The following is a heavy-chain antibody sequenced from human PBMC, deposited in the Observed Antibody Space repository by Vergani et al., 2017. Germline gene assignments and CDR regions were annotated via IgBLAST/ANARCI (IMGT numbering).Heavy chain of an antibody. Sequence: QLQLQESGPGLVKPSETLSLSCRVSGDSISRSHYYWGFIRQPPGKGLEWIGSISSSGSPYYNPTLKSRLAFSVDTSKNLFSLRLKSVTATDTGMYYCARSGYQLGIRRGSWFDPWGQGTLVTVSS. J-gene: IGHJ5*02. V-gene: IGHV4-39*02. CDR2: ISSSGSP. CDR1: GDSISRSHYY. CDR3: ARSGYQLGIRRGSWFDP. D-gene: IGHD2-2*01.